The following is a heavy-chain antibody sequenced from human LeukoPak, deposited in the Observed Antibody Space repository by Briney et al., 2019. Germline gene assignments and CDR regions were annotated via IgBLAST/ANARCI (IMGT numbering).Heavy chain of an antibody. CDR3: AKDWRYSSSSDQLDY. CDR1: GFTFSSYA. J-gene: IGHJ4*02. V-gene: IGHV3-23*01. D-gene: IGHD6-6*01. CDR2: ISGSGGST. Sequence: GGSLRLSCAASGFTFSSYAMSWVRQAPGKGLEWVSAISGSGGSTYYADSVKGRFTISRDNSKNTLYLQMNSLRAEDTAVYYCAKDWRYSSSSDQLDYWGQGTLVTVSS.